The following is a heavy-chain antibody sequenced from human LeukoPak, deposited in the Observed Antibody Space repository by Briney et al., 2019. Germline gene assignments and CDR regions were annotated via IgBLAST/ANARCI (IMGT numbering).Heavy chain of an antibody. V-gene: IGHV1-58*02. CDR1: GFTFTSSA. J-gene: IGHJ3*02. Sequence: GASVKVSCKASGFTFTSSAMQWVRQARGQRLEWIGWIVVGSGNTNYAQKFQERVTITRDMSISTAYMELSSLRSEDTAVYYCAAEFWSGYYTGMGAFDIWGQGTMVTVSS. CDR2: IVVGSGNT. D-gene: IGHD3-3*01. CDR3: AAEFWSGYYTGMGAFDI.